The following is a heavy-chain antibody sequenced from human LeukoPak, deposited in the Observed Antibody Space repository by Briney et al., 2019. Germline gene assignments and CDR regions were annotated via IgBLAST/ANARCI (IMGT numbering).Heavy chain of an antibody. CDR3: ARLSNIAPRPVDF. CDR1: GFSLTTSEVG. D-gene: IGHD6-6*01. CDR2: LYWDDDT. Sequence: SGPTLVNPTQTLALTCTFSGFSLTTSEVGVGWIRQPPGKALDSLALLYWDDDTPYSPPLKSRLTSTKDTSKNQVVLTMTNMDPVDTATYYCARLSNIAPRPVDFWGQGTLVTVSS. J-gene: IGHJ4*02. V-gene: IGHV2-5*02.